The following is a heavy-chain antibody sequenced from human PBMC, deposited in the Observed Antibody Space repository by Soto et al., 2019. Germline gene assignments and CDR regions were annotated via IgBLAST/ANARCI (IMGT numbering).Heavy chain of an antibody. J-gene: IGHJ4*02. CDR3: AKELERRLDY. CDR1: GFSFSSYA. D-gene: IGHD1-1*01. Sequence: GGSLRLSCAASGFSFSSYAMHWVRQAPGKGLEWVAVISYDGSNKYYADSVKGRFTISRDNSKNTLYLQMNSLRAEDTAVYSCAKELERRLDYWGQGTLVTVSS. V-gene: IGHV3-30-3*01. CDR2: ISYDGSNK.